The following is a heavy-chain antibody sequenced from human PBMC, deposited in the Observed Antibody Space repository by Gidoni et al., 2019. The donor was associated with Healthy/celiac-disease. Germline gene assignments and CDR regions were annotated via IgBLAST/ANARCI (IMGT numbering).Heavy chain of an antibody. D-gene: IGHD3-10*01. CDR3: ARRITMVRGVIEI. CDR2: IYYSGST. J-gene: IGHJ3*02. CDR1: GGSISRSSYY. V-gene: IGHV4-39*01. Sequence: QLQLQESGPGLVKPSETLSLTCTVSGGSISRSSYYWGWIRQPPGKGLEWIGSIYYSGSTYYNPSLKSRVTISVDTSKKQFSLKLSSVTAADTAVYYCARRITMVRGVIEIWGQGTMVTVSS.